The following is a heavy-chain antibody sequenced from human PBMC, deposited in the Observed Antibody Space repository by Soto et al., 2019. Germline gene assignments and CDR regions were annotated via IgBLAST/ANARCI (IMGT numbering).Heavy chain of an antibody. Sequence: SETLSLTCTVSGGSISSYYWSWIRQPPGKGLEWIGYIYYSGSTNYNPSLKSRVTISIDTSKNQFSLKLSSVTAADTAAYYCARHVYRLPSCFDYWGQGTLVTVSS. D-gene: IGHD2-15*01. V-gene: IGHV4-59*08. CDR3: ARHVYRLPSCFDY. CDR2: IYYSGST. CDR1: GGSISSYY. J-gene: IGHJ4*02.